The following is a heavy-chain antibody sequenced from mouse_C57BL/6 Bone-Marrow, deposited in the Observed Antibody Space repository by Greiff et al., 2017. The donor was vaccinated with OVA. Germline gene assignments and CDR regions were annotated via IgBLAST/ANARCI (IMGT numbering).Heavy chain of an antibody. V-gene: IGHV2-2*01. Sequence: VKLQESGPGLVQPSQSLSITCTVSGFSLTSYGVHWVRQSPGKGLEWLGVIWSGGGTDYNDAFISRLSISKDNSTSQVFFKMNSLQADDTAIYYCARTPSSYGRHAMDYWGQGTSLTVSS. CDR1: GFSLTSYG. CDR2: IWSGGGT. D-gene: IGHD1-1*01. J-gene: IGHJ4*01. CDR3: ARTPSSYGRHAMDY.